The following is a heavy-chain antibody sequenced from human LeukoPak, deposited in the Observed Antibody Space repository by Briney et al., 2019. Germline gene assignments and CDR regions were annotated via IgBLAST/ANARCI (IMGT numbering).Heavy chain of an antibody. V-gene: IGHV3-48*03. D-gene: IGHD2-15*01. CDR2: ISSSGSTT. J-gene: IGHJ4*02. CDR1: GFPFSSYA. Sequence: PGGSLRLSCEASGFPFSSYAMNWVRQAPGEGLEWVSYISSSGSTTYYADSVKGRFTISRDNAKNSLHLQMNSLRAEDTAVYYCARGYCSGGSCYFGYWGQGTLVTVSS. CDR3: ARGYCSGGSCYFGY.